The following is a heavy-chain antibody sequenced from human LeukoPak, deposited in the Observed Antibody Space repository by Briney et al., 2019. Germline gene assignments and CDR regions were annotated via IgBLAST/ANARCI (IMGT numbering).Heavy chain of an antibody. J-gene: IGHJ4*02. D-gene: IGHD6-13*01. CDR1: GYLFTSYL. Sequence: GESLEISCQGSGYLFTSYLIGWVRQVPGKGLEWMGIIYPGDSDTRYSPSFQGQVNISADKSISTAYLQWSSLKASDTAMYYCARIFAGTWSYYFDYWGQGTLVTVSS. V-gene: IGHV5-51*01. CDR3: ARIFAGTWSYYFDY. CDR2: IYPGDSDT.